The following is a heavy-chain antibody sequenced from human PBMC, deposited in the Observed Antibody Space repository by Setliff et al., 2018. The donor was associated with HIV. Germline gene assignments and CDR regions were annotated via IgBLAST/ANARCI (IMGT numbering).Heavy chain of an antibody. CDR3: TRGGISDY. CDR1: GYTFTSYP. D-gene: IGHD3-3*02. Sequence: WASVKVSCKASGYTFTSYPLHWVRQAPGQRLEWMGWINAGNGHTKYSQKFQGRVTITRDTSASTAYMELSSLRSEDTAVYYCTRGGISDYWGQGTLVTVSS. CDR2: INAGNGHT. J-gene: IGHJ4*02. V-gene: IGHV1-3*01.